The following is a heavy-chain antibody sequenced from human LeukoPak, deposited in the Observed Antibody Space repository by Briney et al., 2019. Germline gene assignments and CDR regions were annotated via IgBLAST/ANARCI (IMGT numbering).Heavy chain of an antibody. D-gene: IGHD3-22*01. Sequence: ASVKVPCKGSGYTFTDYYIHWVRQAPGQGLEWMGWINPKSGGTNYAQKFQGRVTMTRDTSISTAYMELRSDDTAVYYCATLGISGYFRDYWGQGTLVTVSS. CDR2: INPKSGGT. CDR1: GYTFTDYY. J-gene: IGHJ4*02. V-gene: IGHV1-2*02. CDR3: ATLGISGYFRDY.